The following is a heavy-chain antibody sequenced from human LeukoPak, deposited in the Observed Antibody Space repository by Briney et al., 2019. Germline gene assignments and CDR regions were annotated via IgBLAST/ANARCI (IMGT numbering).Heavy chain of an antibody. J-gene: IGHJ3*02. CDR3: ARVPTGATPTKDAFDI. D-gene: IGHD4/OR15-4a*01. CDR1: GGSITSGVYS. CDR2: IYTSGST. V-gene: IGHV4-61*02. Sequence: SETLSLTCGVSGGSITSGVYSWSWIRQPPGKGLEWIGRIYTSGSTNYNPSLKSRVTISVDTSKNQFSLKLSSVTAADTAVYYCARVPTGATPTKDAFDIWGQGTMVTVSS.